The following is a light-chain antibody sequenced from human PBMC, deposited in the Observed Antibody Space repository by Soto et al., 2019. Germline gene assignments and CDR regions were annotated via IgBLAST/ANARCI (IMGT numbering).Light chain of an antibody. CDR3: QLSQQRRSWPPIA. V-gene: IGKV3-11*01. CDR1: QPVSSY. CDR2: DXS. J-gene: IGKJ5*01. Sequence: EIVLTQSRSTLSLSPGQRSTLACRASQPVSSYLLWYQQKPGQATRLLIYDXSNRATGVPARFTGSGSGTDFTLSISSLEPEDFAVYYCQLSQQRRSWPPIAFGQGTRLEIK.